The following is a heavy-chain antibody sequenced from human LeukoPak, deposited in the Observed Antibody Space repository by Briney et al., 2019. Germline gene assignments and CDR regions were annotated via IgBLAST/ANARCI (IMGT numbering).Heavy chain of an antibody. Sequence: GGSLRLSCAASGFTFSNAWMTWVRQAPGKGLEWVGRIKRKTDGGTTDYAAPVKGRFTISRDDSKNTLYLQMNSLKTEDTAVYYCTSTLAAWGQGALVTVSS. CDR3: TSTLAA. CDR2: IKRKTDGGTT. CDR1: GFTFSNAW. J-gene: IGHJ4*02. V-gene: IGHV3-15*01. D-gene: IGHD6-25*01.